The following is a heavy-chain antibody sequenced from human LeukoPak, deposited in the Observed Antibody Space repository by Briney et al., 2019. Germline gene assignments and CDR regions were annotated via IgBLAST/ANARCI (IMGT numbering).Heavy chain of an antibody. CDR1: GFTFSSYA. J-gene: IGHJ4*02. CDR3: AKGSYYDGSGSFYFDY. D-gene: IGHD3-22*01. Sequence: PGGSLRLSCAASGFTFSSYAMSWVRQAPGKGLEWVSGISGSGDNTYYADSVKGRFTISRDNSKNTLYVQVNSLGTEDTAAYYCAKGSYYDGSGSFYFDYWGQGTLVIVSS. CDR2: ISGSGDNT. V-gene: IGHV3-23*01.